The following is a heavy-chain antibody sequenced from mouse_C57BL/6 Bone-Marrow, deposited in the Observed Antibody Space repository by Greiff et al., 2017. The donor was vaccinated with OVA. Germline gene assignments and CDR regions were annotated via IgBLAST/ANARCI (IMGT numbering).Heavy chain of an antibody. D-gene: IGHD2-2*01. CDR3: TPVGYYYGYDEDYAMDY. CDR1: GFNIKDDY. J-gene: IGHJ4*01. V-gene: IGHV14-4*01. Sequence: VQLQQSGAELVRPGASVKLSCTASGFNIKDDYMHWVKQRPEQGLEWIGWIDPENGDTEYASKFQGKATITADPSSNTAYLQLSSLTSEDTAVYYCTPVGYYYGYDEDYAMDYWGQGTSVTVSS. CDR2: IDPENGDT.